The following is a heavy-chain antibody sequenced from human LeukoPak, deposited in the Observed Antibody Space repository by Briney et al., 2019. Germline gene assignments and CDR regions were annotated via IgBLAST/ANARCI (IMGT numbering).Heavy chain of an antibody. Sequence: GGSLRLSCAASGFTFSSYWMSWVRQAPGKGLEWVANIKQDGSEKYYVDSVKGRFTISRDNAKNSLYLQMNSLRAEDTAVYYCASGGDYDILTGYDDLSYWGQGTLVTVSS. CDR1: GFTFSSYW. CDR3: ASGGDYDILTGYDDLSY. J-gene: IGHJ4*02. D-gene: IGHD3-9*01. CDR2: IKQDGSEK. V-gene: IGHV3-7*01.